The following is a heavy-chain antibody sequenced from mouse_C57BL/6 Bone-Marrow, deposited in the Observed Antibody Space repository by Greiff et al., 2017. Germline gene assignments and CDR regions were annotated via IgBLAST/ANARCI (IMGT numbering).Heavy chain of an antibody. V-gene: IGHV1-82*01. D-gene: IGHD2-3*01. CDR3: ARWFDGYFFDY. Sequence: VQLQQSGPELVKPGASVKISCKASGYAFSSSWMNWVKQRPGKGLEWIGRIYPGDGDTNYNGKFKGKATLTADKSSSTAYMQLSSLTSEDSAVYFCARWFDGYFFDYWGQGTTLTVSS. J-gene: IGHJ2*01. CDR2: IYPGDGDT. CDR1: GYAFSSSW.